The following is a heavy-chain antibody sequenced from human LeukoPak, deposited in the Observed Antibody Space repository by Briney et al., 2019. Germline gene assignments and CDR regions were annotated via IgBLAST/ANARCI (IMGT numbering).Heavy chain of an antibody. J-gene: IGHJ4*02. CDR1: GFTFSSYE. D-gene: IGHD2-15*01. V-gene: IGHV3-48*03. Sequence: GGSLRLSCAASGFTFSSYEMNWVRQAPGKGLELVSYISSSGTTIYYADSVNGRFTISRDNAKNSLYLQMNSLRAEETAAYYCATSSKILGYCSGVSCYHYYFDYWGQGTLVTVSS. CDR3: ATSSKILGYCSGVSCYHYYFDY. CDR2: ISSSGTTI.